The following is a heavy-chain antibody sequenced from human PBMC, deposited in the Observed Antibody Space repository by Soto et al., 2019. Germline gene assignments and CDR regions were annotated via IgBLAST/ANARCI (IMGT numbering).Heavy chain of an antibody. CDR2: INPSGGST. V-gene: IGHV1-46*01. CDR1: GYTFTSYY. J-gene: IGHJ6*02. Sequence: ASVKVSCKASGYTFTSYYMHWVRQAPGQGLEWMGIINPSGGSTSYAQKFQGRVTMTRDTSTSTVYMVLSSLRSEDTAVYYCARDQNPPYYDFWSGYYSAGIDVWGQGTTVTVSS. D-gene: IGHD3-3*01. CDR3: ARDQNPPYYDFWSGYYSAGIDV.